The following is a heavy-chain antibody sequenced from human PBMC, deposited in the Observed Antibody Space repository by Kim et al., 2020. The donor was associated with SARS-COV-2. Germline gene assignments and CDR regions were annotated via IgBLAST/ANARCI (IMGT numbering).Heavy chain of an antibody. Sequence: ASVKVSCQASGYMLTAYVMHWLRQAPGQRLEWVGWVNAGNGNTKYSQNVQGRVTFTRDTSASTAYMELSSLTSEDTAVYYCARDFQDRLLTGAFDLWGQGTPVTVSS. D-gene: IGHD7-27*01. V-gene: IGHV1-3*01. CDR3: ARDFQDRLLTGAFDL. J-gene: IGHJ5*02. CDR1: GYMLTAYV. CDR2: VNAGNGNT.